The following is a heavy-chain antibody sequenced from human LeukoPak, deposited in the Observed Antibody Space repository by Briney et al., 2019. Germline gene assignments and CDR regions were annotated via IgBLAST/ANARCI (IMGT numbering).Heavy chain of an antibody. CDR1: GGSFSGYY. CDR3: ARGVSSGWYKYYFDY. D-gene: IGHD6-19*01. V-gene: IGHV4-34*01. CDR2: INHSGST. J-gene: IGHJ4*02. Sequence: SETLSLTCAVYGGSFSGYYWSWIPQPPGKGLEWIGEINHSGSTNYNPSLKSRVTISVDTSKNQFSLKLSSVTAADTAVYYCARGVSSGWYKYYFDYWGQGTLVTFSS.